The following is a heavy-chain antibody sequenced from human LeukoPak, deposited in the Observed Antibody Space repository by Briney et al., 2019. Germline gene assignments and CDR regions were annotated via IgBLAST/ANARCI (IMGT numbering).Heavy chain of an antibody. D-gene: IGHD3-22*01. Sequence: SETLSLTCTVSGGSISSGGYYWSWVRQHPGKGLEWIGYIYDSGRTYYNPSLTSRVTISGDTPKNQFSLKLSSVTAADTAVYYCARAIELGVIIGRWFDPWGQETLVTVSS. CDR3: ARAIELGVIIGRWFDP. CDR2: IYDSGRT. J-gene: IGHJ5*02. V-gene: IGHV4-31*03. CDR1: GGSISSGGYY.